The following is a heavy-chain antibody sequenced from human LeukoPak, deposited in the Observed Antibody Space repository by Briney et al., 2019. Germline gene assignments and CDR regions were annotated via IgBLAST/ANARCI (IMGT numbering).Heavy chain of an antibody. J-gene: IGHJ4*02. CDR3: ARDRGPRTGSMVREAYDN. CDR1: GFTFSNYW. V-gene: IGHV3-74*01. Sequence: GGSLRLSCAASGFTFSNYWIHWVRQAPGKGLVWVSRISSAGSITNYADSVKGRFTISRDNAKNTLYLQMNSLRAEDTAVYYCARDRGPRTGSMVREAYDNWGQGTLVTVSS. CDR2: ISSAGSIT. D-gene: IGHD3-10*01.